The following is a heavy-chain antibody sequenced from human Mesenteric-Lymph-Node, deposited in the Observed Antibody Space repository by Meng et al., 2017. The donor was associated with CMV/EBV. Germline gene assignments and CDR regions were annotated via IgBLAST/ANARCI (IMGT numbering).Heavy chain of an antibody. Sequence: GESLKISCAASGFTFSTSAMTWVRQAPGKGLEWVSSITSSSTYIYYADSLEGRFTISRDNAKQSLYLQMDSLRAEDTAVYYCGACTAASCYLGGFWGQGTLVTVSS. CDR2: ITSSSTYI. CDR1: GFTFSTSA. J-gene: IGHJ1*01. CDR3: GACTAASCYLGGF. V-gene: IGHV3-21*01. D-gene: IGHD2-2*01.